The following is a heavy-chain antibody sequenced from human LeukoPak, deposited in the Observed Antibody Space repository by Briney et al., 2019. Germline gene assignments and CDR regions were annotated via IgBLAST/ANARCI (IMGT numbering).Heavy chain of an antibody. CDR3: AGGVDGCNPFDY. J-gene: IGHJ4*02. CDR2: IIPILGIA. V-gene: IGHV1-69*04. D-gene: IGHD6-19*01. CDR1: GGTFSSYA. Sequence: SVTVSCKASGGTFSSYAISWVRQAPGQGLEWMGRIIPILGIANYAQKFQGRVTITADKSTSTAYMELSSLRSEDTAVYYCAGGVDGCNPFDYWGQGTLVTVSS.